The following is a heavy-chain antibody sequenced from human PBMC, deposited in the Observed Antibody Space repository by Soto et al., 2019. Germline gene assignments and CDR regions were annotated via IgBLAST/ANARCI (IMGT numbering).Heavy chain of an antibody. CDR1: GGSISSGDYY. CDR2: IYYSGST. V-gene: IGHV4-30-4*01. J-gene: IGHJ4*02. D-gene: IGHD1-7*01. CDR3: ARSTGTTFYLDY. Sequence: SETLSLTCTVSGGSISSGDYYWSWIRQPPGKGLEWIGYIYYSGSTYYNPSLKSRVTISVDTSKNQFSLKLSSVTAADTAVYYCARSTGTTFYLDYWGQGTLVTSPQ.